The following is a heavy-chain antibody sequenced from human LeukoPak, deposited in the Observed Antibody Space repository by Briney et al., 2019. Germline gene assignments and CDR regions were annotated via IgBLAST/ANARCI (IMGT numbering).Heavy chain of an antibody. CDR1: GGSISSYY. CDR3: ARLEWWTGTSGGWFDP. J-gene: IGHJ5*02. Sequence: SETLSLTCTVSGGSISSYYWSWIRQPPGKGLEWIGYIYTSGSTNYNPSLKSRVTISVDTSKNQFSLKLSSVTAADTAVYYCARLEWWTGTSGGWFDPWGQGTLVTVSS. D-gene: IGHD1/OR15-1a*01. CDR2: IYTSGST. V-gene: IGHV4-4*09.